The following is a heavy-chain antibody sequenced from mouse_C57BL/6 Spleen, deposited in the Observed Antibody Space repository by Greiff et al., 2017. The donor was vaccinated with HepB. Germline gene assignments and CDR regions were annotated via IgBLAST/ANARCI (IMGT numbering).Heavy chain of an antibody. Sequence: QVQLQQPGAELVKPGASVKMSCKASGYTFTSYWITWVKQRPGQGLEWIGDIYPGSGSTNYNEKFKSKATLTVDTSSSTAYMQLSSLTYEDSAVYYCARFFYYGSSPFYFDYWGQGTTLTVSS. J-gene: IGHJ2*01. CDR1: GYTFTSYW. V-gene: IGHV1-55*01. D-gene: IGHD1-1*01. CDR3: ARFFYYGSSPFYFDY. CDR2: IYPGSGST.